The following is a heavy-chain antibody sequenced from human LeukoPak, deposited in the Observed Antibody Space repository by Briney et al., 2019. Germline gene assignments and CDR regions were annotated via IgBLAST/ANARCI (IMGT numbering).Heavy chain of an antibody. CDR1: GGSITSGGYY. J-gene: IGHJ4*02. CDR3: ARGKFGELYYFEY. V-gene: IGHV4-31*03. D-gene: IGHD3-10*01. CDR2: IYHSGIT. Sequence: PSQTLSLTCSVSGGSITSGGYYWSWVRQHPGKGLEWIGYIYHSGITLYNPSLKSRVTMSVDTSKNQFSLRLNSVTAADTAVYYCARGKFGELYYFEYWGQGTLVTVSS.